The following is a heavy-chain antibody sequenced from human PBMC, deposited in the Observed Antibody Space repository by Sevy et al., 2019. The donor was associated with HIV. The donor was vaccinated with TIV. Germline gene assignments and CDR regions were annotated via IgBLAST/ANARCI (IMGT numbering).Heavy chain of an antibody. CDR3: ARATLRFFRNSFYYYYGMDV. V-gene: IGHV6-1*01. CDR2: TYYRSKWYN. CDR1: GDSVSSNSAA. J-gene: IGHJ6*02. D-gene: IGHD3-3*01. Sequence: QSQTLSLTCAISGDSVSSNSAAWNWIRQSPSRGLEWLGRTYYRSKWYNDYAVSVKSRITINSDTSKNQFSLQLNSVTPEDTAVYYCARATLRFFRNSFYYYYGMDVWGQGTTVTVSS.